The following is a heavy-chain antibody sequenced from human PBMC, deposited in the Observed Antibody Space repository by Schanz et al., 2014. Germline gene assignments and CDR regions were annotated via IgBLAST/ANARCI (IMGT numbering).Heavy chain of an antibody. J-gene: IGHJ4*02. CDR3: ARAGQDYSDSSGYATYYFCN. V-gene: IGHV1-69*04. CDR2: IIPILDIT. D-gene: IGHD3-22*01. Sequence: QVQLVQSGAEVKKPGSSVKVSCKASGGTFSSFAIFWVQQAPGQGLEWMGTIIPILDITNYAQKFQGRVTITADKSTSTAYIELSNLRSEDTAVYYCARAGQDYSDSSGYATYYFCNWGQGTLVTVSS. CDR1: GGTFSSFA.